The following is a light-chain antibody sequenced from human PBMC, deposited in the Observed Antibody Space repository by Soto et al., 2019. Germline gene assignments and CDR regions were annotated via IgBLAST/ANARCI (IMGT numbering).Light chain of an antibody. V-gene: IGLV7-43*01. J-gene: IGLJ2*01. CDR1: TGAVTSSYY. CDR3: LLYYGGAFV. Sequence: QTVVTQEPSLTVSPGGTVTLTCASSTGAVTSSYYPNWFQQKPGQAPRALIYITNNKHSWTPARFSGSLLGGKAALTLSGVQPEDEAEYYCLLYYGGAFVFGGGTKVTVL. CDR2: ITN.